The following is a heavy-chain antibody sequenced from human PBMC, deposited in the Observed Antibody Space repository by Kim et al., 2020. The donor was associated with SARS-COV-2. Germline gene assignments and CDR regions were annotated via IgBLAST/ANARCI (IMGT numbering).Heavy chain of an antibody. Sequence: GGSLRLSCSASGFVFSSYAMTWVRQAPGKGLEWVSTISGSGGRINLAASVRGRFTISRDNSQNILYLHMNSLRVDDTAVYYCAKDSPDRRVHYHPEPVAPGIDPWGQGTLVTVSS. V-gene: IGHV3-23*01. J-gene: IGHJ5*02. CDR2: ISGSGGRI. CDR3: AKDSPDRRVHYHPEPVAPGIDP. CDR1: GFVFSSYA. D-gene: IGHD1-1*01.